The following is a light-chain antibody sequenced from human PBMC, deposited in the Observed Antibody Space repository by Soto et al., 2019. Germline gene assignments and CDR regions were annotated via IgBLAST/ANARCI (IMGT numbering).Light chain of an antibody. CDR1: QSLSSAY. J-gene: IGKJ1*01. Sequence: EILLTQSPATLSLSPGERATLSCRASQSLSSAYLVWYQQKPGQAPRLLMFAASSRATGTPDRFSGSGSGTDFTLTISRLEPEDFAVYYCQQYGTSPPTFGQGTKVDNK. V-gene: IGKV3-20*01. CDR3: QQYGTSPPT. CDR2: AAS.